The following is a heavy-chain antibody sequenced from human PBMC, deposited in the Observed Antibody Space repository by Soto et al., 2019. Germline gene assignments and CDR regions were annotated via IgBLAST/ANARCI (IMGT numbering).Heavy chain of an antibody. CDR3: ARSWVTGKGGIDV. CDR2: INGYTGNT. V-gene: IGHV1-18*01. Sequence: PSVKVSCKASGYTFTSYGLSWVRQAPGQGLEWMGWINGYTGNTNYAQKFQGRVTMTTDTSTNTAYLDLWTLISDDTAVYYCARSWVTGKGGIDVWGQGTTVTVS. D-gene: IGHD3-16*01. CDR1: GYTFTSYG. J-gene: IGHJ6*02.